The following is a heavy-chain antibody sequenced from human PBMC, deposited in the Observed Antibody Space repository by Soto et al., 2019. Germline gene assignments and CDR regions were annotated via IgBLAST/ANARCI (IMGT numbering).Heavy chain of an antibody. CDR2: ISGSTGTT. CDR3: AKATSSSPYYMDV. CDR1: GFTFSNFA. J-gene: IGHJ6*03. D-gene: IGHD2-2*01. Sequence: EVQVLESGGGSVQPGGSLSLSCAASGFTFSNFAMSWVRHAPGQGLEWVSEISGSTGTTYYADSVKGRCIISRDNSKNKVHQQLNSLRAEDTAVYYCAKATSSSPYYMDVWGKGTTVSASS. V-gene: IGHV3-23*01.